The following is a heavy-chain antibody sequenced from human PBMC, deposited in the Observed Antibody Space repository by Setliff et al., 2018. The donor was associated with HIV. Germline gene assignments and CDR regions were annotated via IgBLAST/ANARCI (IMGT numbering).Heavy chain of an antibody. D-gene: IGHD5-18*01. CDR2: ICYSGDT. CDR1: GGSIYSGAYY. V-gene: IGHV4-31*03. J-gene: IGHJ4*02. CDR3: ARIAWYSESTYGHDLYYFDF. Sequence: SETLSLTCTVSGGSIYSGAYYWAWIRQHPGKGLEWIGHICYSGDTHYNPSLKSRLTISIDTSVNQFSLKLSSVTAADTAVYFCARIAWYSESTYGHDLYYFDFWGQGSLVTVSS.